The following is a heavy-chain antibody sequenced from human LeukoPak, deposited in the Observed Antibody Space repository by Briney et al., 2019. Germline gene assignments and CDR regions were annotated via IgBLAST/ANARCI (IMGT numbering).Heavy chain of an antibody. CDR2: ISYDGSNK. V-gene: IGHV3-30-3*01. CDR1: GFTFSGYA. Sequence: GGSLRLSCAASGFTFSGYAMHWVRQAPGKGLEWVAVISYDGSNKYYADSVKGRFTISRDNSKNTLYLQMNSLRAEDTAVYYCARPGSEVGATAFDIWGQGTMVTVSS. J-gene: IGHJ3*02. D-gene: IGHD1-26*01. CDR3: ARPGSEVGATAFDI.